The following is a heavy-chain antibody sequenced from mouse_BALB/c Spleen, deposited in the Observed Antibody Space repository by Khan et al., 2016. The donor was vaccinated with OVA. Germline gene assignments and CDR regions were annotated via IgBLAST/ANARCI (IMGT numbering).Heavy chain of an antibody. D-gene: IGHD1-2*01. CDR2: ISPGSGDT. J-gene: IGHJ3*01. CDR3: ARRNFFGYTFAY. CDR1: GYTFTDFY. V-gene: IGHV1-77*01. Sequence: QVQLKESGTELARPGASVNLSCKASGYTFTDFYINWVKQRSGQGLEWIGEISPGSGDTYYNEKFKGQATLTADKSSSTSYMQLSSLTSEASAVSVCARRNFFGYTFAYWGQGTLVTVSA.